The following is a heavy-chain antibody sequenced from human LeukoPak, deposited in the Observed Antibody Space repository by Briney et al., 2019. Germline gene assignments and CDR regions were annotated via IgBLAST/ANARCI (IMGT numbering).Heavy chain of an antibody. CDR3: ARDRAGSIAVAGTRPNWFDP. CDR1: GYTFTGYY. V-gene: IGHV1-2*02. J-gene: IGHJ5*02. Sequence: ASVKVSCKASGYTFTGYYMHWVRQAPGQGLEWMGWINPNSGGTNYAQKFQGRVPMTRDTSISTAYMELSRLRSDDTAVYYCARDRAGSIAVAGTRPNWFDPWGQGTLVTVSS. CDR2: INPNSGGT. D-gene: IGHD6-19*01.